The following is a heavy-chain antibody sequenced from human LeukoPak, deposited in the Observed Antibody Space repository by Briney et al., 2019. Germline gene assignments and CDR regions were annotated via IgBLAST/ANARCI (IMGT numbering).Heavy chain of an antibody. Sequence: GGSLRLSCAASGFTFSSYWMHWVRQAPGKGLVWVSRINSDGSSTSYADSVKGRFTISRDNAKSTPYLQMNSLRAEDTAVYYCARDGSYGSGSYCLDYWGQGTLVTVSS. D-gene: IGHD3-10*01. CDR3: ARDGSYGSGSYCLDY. J-gene: IGHJ4*02. CDR2: INSDGSST. CDR1: GFTFSSYW. V-gene: IGHV3-74*01.